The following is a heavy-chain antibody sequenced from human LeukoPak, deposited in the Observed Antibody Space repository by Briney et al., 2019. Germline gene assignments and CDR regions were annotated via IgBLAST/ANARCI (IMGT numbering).Heavy chain of an antibody. CDR2: IIPIFGTA. CDR3: ARDKAP. Sequence: SVKVSCKASRYTFTSYDINWVRQATGQGLEWMGGIIPIFGTANYAQKFQGRVTITADESTSTAYMELSSLRSEDTAVYYCARDKAPWGQGTLVTVSS. J-gene: IGHJ5*02. V-gene: IGHV1-69*13. CDR1: RYTFTSYD.